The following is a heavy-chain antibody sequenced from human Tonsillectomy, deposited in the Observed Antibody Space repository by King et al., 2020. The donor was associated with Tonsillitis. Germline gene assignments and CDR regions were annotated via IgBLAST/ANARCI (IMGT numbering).Heavy chain of an antibody. CDR2: MSGAGART. D-gene: IGHD3-3*01. CDR1: GFTFSTYA. J-gene: IGHJ6*02. CDR3: AKCPYDFWSGGLYYAMDV. Sequence: VQLVESGGGLVQPGGSLRLSCAASGFTFSTYAMTWVRQAPGKGLEWVSVMSGAGARTYHADSVKGRFTIPRDNSKKTLYLQMNSLRAEDTAVYYCAKCPYDFWSGGLYYAMDVWGQGTTVTVSS. V-gene: IGHV3-23*04.